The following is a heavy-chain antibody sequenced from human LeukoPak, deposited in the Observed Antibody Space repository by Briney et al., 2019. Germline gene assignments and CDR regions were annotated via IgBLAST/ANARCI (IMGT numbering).Heavy chain of an antibody. CDR1: GGSFSGYY. V-gene: IGHV4-34*01. CDR3: ARNRKMATIDFWFDP. CDR2: INHSGST. D-gene: IGHD5-12*01. Sequence: SETLSLTCAVYGGSFSGYYWSWIRQPPGQGLEWIGEINHSGSTNYNPSLKSRVTISVDTSKNQFSLKLSSVTAADTAVYYCARNRKMATIDFWFDPWGQGTLVTVSS. J-gene: IGHJ5*02.